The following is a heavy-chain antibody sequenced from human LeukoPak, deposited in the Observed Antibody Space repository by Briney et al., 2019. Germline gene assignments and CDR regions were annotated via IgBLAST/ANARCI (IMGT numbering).Heavy chain of an antibody. CDR1: GFTFSDSY. CDR2: ISTSGRTI. J-gene: IGHJ4*02. V-gene: IGHV3-11*01. Sequence: PGGSLRLSCAASGFTFSDSYMSWIRQAPGKELEWVSYISTSGRTIYYADSVKGRFTISSDNAKNSLYLQMNSLRAEDTAVYYCASSSEGEFDYWGQGTLVTVSS. CDR3: ASSSEGEFDY. D-gene: IGHD3-10*01.